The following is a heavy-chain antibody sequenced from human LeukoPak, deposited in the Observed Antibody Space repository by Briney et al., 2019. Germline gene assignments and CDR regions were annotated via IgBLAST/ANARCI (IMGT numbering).Heavy chain of an antibody. V-gene: IGHV3-7*01. J-gene: IGHJ4*02. Sequence: PGGSLRLSCAASGFTLSGYFMSWVRQAPGEGLEWVAGIKGDGSEKYYVDSVKGRFTISRDNAKNSLYLQMNSLRAEDTAVYYCARDRGWRSSGYYLYYFDFWGQGTLVTVSS. CDR2: IKGDGSEK. CDR1: GFTLSGYF. D-gene: IGHD3-22*01. CDR3: ARDRGWRSSGYYLYYFDF.